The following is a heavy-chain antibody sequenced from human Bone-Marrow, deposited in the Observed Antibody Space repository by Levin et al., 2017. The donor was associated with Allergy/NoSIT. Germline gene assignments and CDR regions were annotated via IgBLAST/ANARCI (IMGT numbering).Heavy chain of an antibody. CDR2: MNPNSGDT. Sequence: GESLKISCKASGYSFTSYDINWVRQATGQGREWIGGMNPNSGDTGYAQRFQGRVTMTRNTSISTAYMELSSLSIEDTAVYYCARAHYYDRSDINWFDPWGQGTLVTVSS. V-gene: IGHV1-8*01. J-gene: IGHJ5*02. CDR1: GYSFTSYD. D-gene: IGHD3-22*01. CDR3: ARAHYYDRSDINWFDP.